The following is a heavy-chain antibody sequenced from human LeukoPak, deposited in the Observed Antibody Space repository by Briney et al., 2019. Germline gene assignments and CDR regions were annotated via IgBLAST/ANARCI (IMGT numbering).Heavy chain of an antibody. CDR2: IYGGGST. Sequence: GGSLRLSCAASGFTVSSNYMSWVRQAPGKGLEWVSVIYGGGSTYYADSVKGRFTISRDNSKNTLYLQMSSLRAEDTAVYYCARESSYSSGWYYFDYWGQGTLVTVPS. V-gene: IGHV3-66*02. D-gene: IGHD6-19*01. CDR3: ARESSYSSGWYYFDY. J-gene: IGHJ4*02. CDR1: GFTVSSNY.